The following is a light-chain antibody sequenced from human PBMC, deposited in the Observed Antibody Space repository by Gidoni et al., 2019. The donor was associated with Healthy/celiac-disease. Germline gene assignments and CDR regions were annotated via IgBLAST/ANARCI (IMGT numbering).Light chain of an antibody. CDR3: QQYGSSLFT. V-gene: IGKV3-20*01. CDR2: GAS. J-gene: IGKJ3*01. Sequence: EIVLTQSPGPLSLSPRERATLSCRASQSVSSSYLAWYQQKPGQAPRLPLYGASSRATGIPDRFSGSGSGTDFTLTISRLEPEDFAVYYCQQYGSSLFTFGPGTKVDIK. CDR1: QSVSSSY.